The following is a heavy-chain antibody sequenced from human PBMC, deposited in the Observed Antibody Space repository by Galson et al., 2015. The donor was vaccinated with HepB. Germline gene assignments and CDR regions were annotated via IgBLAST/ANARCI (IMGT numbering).Heavy chain of an antibody. CDR1: GYTLTEFS. CDR3: ARDILTGVVATPGFDP. J-gene: IGHJ5*02. CDR2: IIPIFGTA. Sequence: SVKVSCKVSGYTLTEFSIHWVRQAPGQGLEWMGGIIPIFGTANYAQKFQGRVTITADKSTSTAYMELSSLRSEDTAVYYCARDILTGVVATPGFDPWGQGTLVAVSS. D-gene: IGHD3-9*01. V-gene: IGHV1-69*06.